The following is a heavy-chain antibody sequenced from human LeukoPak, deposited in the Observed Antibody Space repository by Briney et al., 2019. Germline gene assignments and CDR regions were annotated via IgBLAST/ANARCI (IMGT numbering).Heavy chain of an antibody. Sequence: PGGSLRLSCTASGFTFSSYAMSWVRQAPGKGLEWVSTISGSGGSTYYADSVKGRFTISRDNSKNTLYLQMKSLRAEDTAVYYCAKDPTLHRAYSGRYYEAFDIWGQGTLVTVSS. CDR1: GFTFSSYA. V-gene: IGHV3-23*01. CDR2: ISGSGGST. J-gene: IGHJ3*02. CDR3: AKDPTLHRAYSGRYYEAFDI. D-gene: IGHD1-26*01.